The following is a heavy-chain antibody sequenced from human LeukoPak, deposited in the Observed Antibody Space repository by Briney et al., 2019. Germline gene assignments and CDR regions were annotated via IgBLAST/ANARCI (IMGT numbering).Heavy chain of an antibody. CDR3: ARGRGSYYGMVAFDI. CDR1: GFTFSSYE. V-gene: IGHV3-48*03. Sequence: GGSLRLSCAASGFTFSSYEMNWVRQAPGKGLEWVSYISSSGSTIYYADSVKGRFTISRDNAKNSLYLQMNSLRAEDTAVYYCARGRGSYYGMVAFDIWGQGTMVTVSS. D-gene: IGHD1-26*01. CDR2: ISSSGSTI. J-gene: IGHJ3*02.